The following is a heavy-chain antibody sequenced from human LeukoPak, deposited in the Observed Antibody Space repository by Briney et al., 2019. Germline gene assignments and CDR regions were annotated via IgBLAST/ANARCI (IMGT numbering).Heavy chain of an antibody. CDR3: ARARQEGSYYYYGMDV. CDR1: GFTFSNYA. J-gene: IGHJ6*02. Sequence: GGSLRFSCEASGFTFSNYAMHWVRQAPGKGLEYVSAISSNGGSTYYANSVKGRFTISRDNSKNTLYLQMGSLRAEDMAVYYCARARQEGSYYYYGMDVWGQGTTVTVSS. CDR2: ISSNGGST. D-gene: IGHD3-10*01. V-gene: IGHV3-64*01.